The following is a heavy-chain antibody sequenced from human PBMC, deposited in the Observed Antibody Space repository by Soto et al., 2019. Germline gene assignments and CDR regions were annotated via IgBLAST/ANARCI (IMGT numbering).Heavy chain of an antibody. V-gene: IGHV1-69*13. CDR1: GGSFGKSA. CDR2: FIPVYRAL. J-gene: IGHJ4*02. Sequence: SVKVSCKASGGSFGKSAINWVRQTPGQGLEWLGGFIPVYRALNYAQKFQGRVTITADESTGTAYMTLSSLASDDTAVYYCATGVIWIGYFTVDSWGQGTRVTVAS. CDR3: ATGVIWIGYFTVDS. D-gene: IGHD3-3*01.